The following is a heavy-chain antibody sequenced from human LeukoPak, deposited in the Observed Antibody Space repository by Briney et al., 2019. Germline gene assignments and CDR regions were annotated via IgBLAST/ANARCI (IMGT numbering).Heavy chain of an antibody. D-gene: IGHD6-6*01. CDR1: GGSISSYY. CDR3: ARYSSSYWFDP. CDR2: IYYSGST. Sequence: PSGTLSLTCTVSGGSISSYYWSWIRQPPGKGLEWIGYIYYSGSTNYNPSLKSRVTISLDTSKNQFSLKLSSVTAVDAAVYYCARYSSSYWFDPWGQGTLVTVSS. V-gene: IGHV4-59*13. J-gene: IGHJ5*02.